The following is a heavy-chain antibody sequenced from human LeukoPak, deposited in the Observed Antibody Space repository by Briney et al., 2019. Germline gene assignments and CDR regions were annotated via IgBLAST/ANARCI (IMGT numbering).Heavy chain of an antibody. CDR1: GGSISYSSYY. V-gene: IGHV4-39*07. CDR3: ANMGYSYAPGLFDP. J-gene: IGHJ5*02. CDR2: IYYSGST. D-gene: IGHD5-18*01. Sequence: SETLSLTCTVSGGSISYSSYYWGWIRQPPGKGLEWIGSIYYSGSTYYHPSLKSRVTISVDTSKNQFSLKLSSVTAADTAVYYCANMGYSYAPGLFDPWGQGTLVTVSS.